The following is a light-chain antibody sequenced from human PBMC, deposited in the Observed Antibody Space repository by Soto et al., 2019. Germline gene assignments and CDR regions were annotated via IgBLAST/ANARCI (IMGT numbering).Light chain of an antibody. V-gene: IGKV1-6*01. CDR1: QVIRNE. Sequence: AVQMTQSPSPLSASVGDRDTITWRASQVIRNEMAWYQQKPGKAPKLLVYAAARLQSGVPSRFSGSGSGTDFTLTISILQPEDFATYSCLYDYNIPQTFGQGTKVDIK. J-gene: IGKJ1*01. CDR2: AAA. CDR3: LYDYNIPQT.